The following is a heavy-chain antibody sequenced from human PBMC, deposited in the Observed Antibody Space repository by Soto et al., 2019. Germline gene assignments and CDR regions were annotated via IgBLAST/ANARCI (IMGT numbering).Heavy chain of an antibody. CDR1: GFTFSNFA. D-gene: IGHD2-2*01. J-gene: IGHJ4*02. Sequence: EVQLLESGGGLVQPGGSLRLSCAGSGFTFSNFAMSWVRQAPGKGLEWVSAISGRGGTTYYADSVKGRLTISRDNSKNTLYLQMNSLRAEDTAVYYCAKSAFSTWSNPYLRDWGQGTLVTVSS. CDR3: AKSAFSTWSNPYLRD. CDR2: ISGRGGTT. V-gene: IGHV3-23*01.